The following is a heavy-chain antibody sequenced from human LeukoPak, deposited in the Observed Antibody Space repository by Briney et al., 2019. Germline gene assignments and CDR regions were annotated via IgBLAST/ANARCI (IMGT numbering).Heavy chain of an antibody. J-gene: IGHJ3*02. V-gene: IGHV3-48*01. D-gene: IGHD3-3*01. CDR1: GFTFSSYS. CDR3: ARGFWSGYYLDAFDI. CDR2: ISSSSSTI. Sequence: PGGSLRLSCAAPGFTFSSYSMNWLRQAPGKGLEWVSYISSSSSTIYYADSVKGRFTISRDNAKNSLYLQMNSLRAEDTAVYYCARGFWSGYYLDAFDIWGQGTMVTVSS.